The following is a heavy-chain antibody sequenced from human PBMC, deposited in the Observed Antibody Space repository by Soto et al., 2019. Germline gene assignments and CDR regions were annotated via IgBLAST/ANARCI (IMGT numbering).Heavy chain of an antibody. V-gene: IGHV4-4*07. CDR1: GASISSYY. CDR3: ERDSYGSEHENWFDP. D-gene: IGHD3-10*01. J-gene: IGHJ5*02. CDR2: IYTSGST. Sequence: ETLALTCPVSGASISSYYWSWIRQPSGKGLEWIGRIYTSGSTNYNPSLKSRVTMSVDTSKNQFSLKLSSVTAADTAVYYCERDSYGSEHENWFDPWGQGTLVTVYS.